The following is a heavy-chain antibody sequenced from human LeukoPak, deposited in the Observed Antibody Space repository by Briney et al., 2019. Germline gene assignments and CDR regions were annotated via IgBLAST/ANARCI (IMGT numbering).Heavy chain of an antibody. V-gene: IGHV1-8*02. CDR3: AREGDVLLWFGELEFDY. Sequence: ASVKVSCKASGYTFTGYYMHWVRQAPGQGLEWMGWMNPNSGNTGYAQKFQGRVTMTRNTSISTAYMELSSLRSEDTAVYYCAREGDVLLWFGELEFDYWGQGTLVTVSS. J-gene: IGHJ4*02. D-gene: IGHD3-10*01. CDR2: MNPNSGNT. CDR1: GYTFTGYY.